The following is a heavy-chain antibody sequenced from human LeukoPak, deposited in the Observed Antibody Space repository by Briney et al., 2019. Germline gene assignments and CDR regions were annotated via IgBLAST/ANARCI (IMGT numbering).Heavy chain of an antibody. Sequence: GASVKVSCKASGYTFTSYGITWVRQAPGQGLEWMGWISAYNGHTNYAQKMQGRVTMTTETSTRTAYMELRSLRSDDTAVYYCAREGRSTSCYWFDPWGQGTLVTVSS. D-gene: IGHD2-2*01. CDR2: ISAYNGHT. V-gene: IGHV1-18*01. CDR1: GYTFTSYG. CDR3: AREGRSTSCYWFDP. J-gene: IGHJ5*02.